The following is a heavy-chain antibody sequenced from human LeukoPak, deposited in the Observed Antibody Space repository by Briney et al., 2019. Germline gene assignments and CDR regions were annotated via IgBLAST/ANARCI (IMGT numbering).Heavy chain of an antibody. V-gene: IGHV3-30*18. CDR1: GFTFTNYA. J-gene: IGHJ4*02. D-gene: IGHD1-1*01. Sequence: GGSLRLSCAASGFTFTNYAMRWVRQTPGKGLEWVALISSDGSKNIYADPVKGRFTVSRDNSKNTLYLQMSSLRAEDTAVYYCVKGLVQTTMSYSVDYWGQGALVTVSS. CDR2: ISSDGSKN. CDR3: VKGLVQTTMSYSVDY.